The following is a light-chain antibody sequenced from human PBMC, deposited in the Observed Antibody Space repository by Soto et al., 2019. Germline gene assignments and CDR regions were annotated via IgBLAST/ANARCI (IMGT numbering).Light chain of an antibody. J-gene: IGLJ1*01. Sequence: ARTQPASVSGSPGQSITISFTGSSSDVGSYTLVSWYQQHPGKVPKLMIYEVSKRPSGVSVRFSGSRSGNTASMTISGLQAEDEADYFCWSYAGSFTYVFGTGTKVTVL. CDR3: WSYAGSFTYV. CDR2: EVS. V-gene: IGLV2-23*02. CDR1: SSDVGSYTL.